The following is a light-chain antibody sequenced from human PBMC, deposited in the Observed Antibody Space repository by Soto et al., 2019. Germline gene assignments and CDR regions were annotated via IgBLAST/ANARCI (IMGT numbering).Light chain of an antibody. Sequence: DIQMTQSPSTLSASVGDRVTITCRASQSVSSWLAWYQQKPGKAPKLLIFKASTLESGVPSRFSGSGSGTEFTLTISSLQPDDFATYYCQQYNPYARTFGQGTKVDIK. V-gene: IGKV1-5*03. CDR1: QSVSSW. J-gene: IGKJ1*01. CDR2: KAS. CDR3: QQYNPYART.